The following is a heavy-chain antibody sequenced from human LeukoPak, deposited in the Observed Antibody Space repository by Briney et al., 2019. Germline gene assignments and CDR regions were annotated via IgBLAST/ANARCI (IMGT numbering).Heavy chain of an antibody. J-gene: IGHJ6*02. Sequence: GSLRLSCAASGFTFSSYAMHWVRQAPGKGLEWVAVISYDGSNKYYADSVKGRFTISRDNSKNTLYLQMNSLRAEDTAVYYCAKDFSSSWYLGYYYYGMDVWGQGTTVTVSS. V-gene: IGHV3-30*01. CDR1: GFTFSSYA. D-gene: IGHD6-13*01. CDR2: ISYDGSNK. CDR3: AKDFSSSWYLGYYYYGMDV.